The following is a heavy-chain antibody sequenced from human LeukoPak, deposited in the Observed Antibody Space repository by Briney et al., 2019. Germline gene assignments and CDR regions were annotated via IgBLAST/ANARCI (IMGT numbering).Heavy chain of an antibody. D-gene: IGHD2-2*01. CDR3: ARGGYCSSTSCYGSRELWFDP. J-gene: IGHJ5*02. V-gene: IGHV4-31*03. Sequence: SETLSLTCTVSGGSISSGGYYWSWIRQHPGKGLEWIGYIYYSGSTYYTPSLKSRVTISVDTSKNQFSLKLSSVTAADTAVYYCARGGYCSSTSCYGSRELWFDPWGQGTLVTVSS. CDR1: GGSISSGGYY. CDR2: IYYSGST.